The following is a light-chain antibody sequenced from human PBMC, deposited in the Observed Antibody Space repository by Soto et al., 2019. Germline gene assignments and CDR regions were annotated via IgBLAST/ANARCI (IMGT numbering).Light chain of an antibody. J-gene: IGLJ2*01. Sequence: SYELTQSPSVSVSPGQTATITCSGDKLGDKYAYWYQQKPGQSPVVVIYEDTKRPSGIPERFSGSNSGNTATLTISGTQAMDEADYHCQEWDSSSVVFGGGTKLTVL. CDR3: QEWDSSSVV. CDR2: EDT. CDR1: KLGDKY. V-gene: IGLV3-1*01.